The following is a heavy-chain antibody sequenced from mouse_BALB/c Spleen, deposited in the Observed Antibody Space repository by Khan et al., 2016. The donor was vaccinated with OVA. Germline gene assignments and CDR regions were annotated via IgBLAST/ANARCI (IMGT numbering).Heavy chain of an antibody. CDR2: IYPGNSKT. V-gene: IGHV1-5*01. CDR1: GYSFTNYL. J-gene: IGHJ3*01. CDR3: TRGLYISFAY. D-gene: IGHD1-3*01. Sequence: EVQLQQSGTVLARPGSSVKMSCKTSGYSFTNYLIHWVKQRPGQGLEWIGDIYPGNSKTTYNKKFKEKAKLTADKSASPAYMELSSLTKEDCAVYYCTRGLYISFAYWGQGTLVTVSA.